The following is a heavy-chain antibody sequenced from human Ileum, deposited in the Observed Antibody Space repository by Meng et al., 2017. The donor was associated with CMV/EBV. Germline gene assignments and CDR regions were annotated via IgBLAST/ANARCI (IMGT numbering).Heavy chain of an antibody. J-gene: IGHJ5*02. Sequence: RQAPGQGLEWMGWISAYNGNTNYAQKLQGRVPMTTDTSKSTAYMELRSLRSEDTAVYYCARSYLSRGEGTYYAILTGYFDGSNWFDPWGQGTLVTVSS. D-gene: IGHD3-9*01. CDR2: ISAYNGNT. V-gene: IGHV1-18*01. CDR3: ARSYLSRGEGTYYAILTGYFDGSNWFDP.